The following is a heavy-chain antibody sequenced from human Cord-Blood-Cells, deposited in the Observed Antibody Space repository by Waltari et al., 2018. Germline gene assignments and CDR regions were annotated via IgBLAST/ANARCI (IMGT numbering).Heavy chain of an antibody. J-gene: IGHJ4*02. CDR2: IYYSGST. Sequence: QVQLQESGPGLVKPSQTLSLTCTVSGGSISSGDYYWSWIRQPPGKGLEWIGYIYYSGSTYYTPSLKRRVTISVDTSKNQFSLKLSSVTAADTAVYYCARVGIAAAGTIDYWGQGTLVTVSS. CDR1: GGSISSGDYY. D-gene: IGHD6-13*01. V-gene: IGHV4-30-4*08. CDR3: ARVGIAAAGTIDY.